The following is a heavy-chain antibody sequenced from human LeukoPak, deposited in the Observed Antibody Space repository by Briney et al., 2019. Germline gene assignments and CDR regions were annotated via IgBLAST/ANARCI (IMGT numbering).Heavy chain of an antibody. J-gene: IGHJ1*01. CDR1: GYTLTELS. CDR2: IDPEDGET. Sequence: ASVKVSCKVSGYTLTELSMHWVRQAPGKGREWMGGIDPEDGETIYAQKFQGRVTMTEDTSTDTAYMELSSLRSEDTAVYYCATDLFGRVTMIVSPSFQHWGQGTLVTVSS. V-gene: IGHV1-24*01. CDR3: ATDLFGRVTMIVSPSFQH. D-gene: IGHD3-22*01.